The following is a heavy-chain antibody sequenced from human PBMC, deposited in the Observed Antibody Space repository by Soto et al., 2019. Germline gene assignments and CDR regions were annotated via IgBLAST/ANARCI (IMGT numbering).Heavy chain of an antibody. V-gene: IGHV3-33*01. CDR3: ARGARDFDY. CDR1: GFTFNTYV. J-gene: IGHJ4*02. Sequence: GGSLRLSCAASGFTFNTYVMHWVRQAPGKGLEWVALIWYDGSNKYYADSVRGRFTISRDNSKNTLYLQMNSLRAEDTAVYYCARGARDFDYWGQGTLVTVSS. CDR2: IWYDGSNK. D-gene: IGHD3-16*01.